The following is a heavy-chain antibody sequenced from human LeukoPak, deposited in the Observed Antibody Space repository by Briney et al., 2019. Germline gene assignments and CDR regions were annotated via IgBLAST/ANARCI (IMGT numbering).Heavy chain of an antibody. D-gene: IGHD4-17*01. CDR2: IYYSGST. Sequence: SETLSLTCTVSGGSISSSSYYWGWIRQPPGKGLAWIGSIYYSGSTYYNPSLKSRVTISVDTSKNQYSLNLSSVTAADTAVYYCASTFNDYGDFSFDYWGQGTLVTVSS. CDR1: GGSISSSSYY. V-gene: IGHV4-39*01. CDR3: ASTFNDYGDFSFDY. J-gene: IGHJ4*02.